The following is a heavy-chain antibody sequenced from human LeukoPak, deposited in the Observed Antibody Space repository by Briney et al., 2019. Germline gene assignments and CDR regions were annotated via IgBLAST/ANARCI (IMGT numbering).Heavy chain of an antibody. J-gene: IGHJ4*02. CDR1: GYTFTDYT. D-gene: IGHD3-22*01. CDR2: INGGSGNT. CDR3: ANPRYDSSGYYYVD. Sequence: PGASVTVSCKASGYTFTDYTMHWLRQAPGQRLDWMGWINGGSGNTKYSPEFQGRVTITRDTSASTAYMELSSLRSEDTAVYYCANPRYDSSGYYYVDWGQGTLVTVSS. V-gene: IGHV1-3*01.